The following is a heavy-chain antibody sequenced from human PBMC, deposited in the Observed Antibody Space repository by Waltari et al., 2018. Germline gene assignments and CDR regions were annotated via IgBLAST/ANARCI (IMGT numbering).Heavy chain of an antibody. CDR2: IYYTGTT. D-gene: IGHD5-12*01. Sequence: QLQLQESGPGLMKPSETLSLTCTVSGGSISRSSYYWGWIRQSPGKGLEWIASIYYTGTTYYHPTLESRVTISGDTSKNQFSLRLSSVTAADTAVYYCARHWKRNGYRFDPWGQGTLVTVSS. J-gene: IGHJ5*02. CDR1: GGSISRSSYY. V-gene: IGHV4-39*01. CDR3: ARHWKRNGYRFDP.